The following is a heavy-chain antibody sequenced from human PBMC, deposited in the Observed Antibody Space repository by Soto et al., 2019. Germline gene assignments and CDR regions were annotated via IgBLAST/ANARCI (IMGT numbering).Heavy chain of an antibody. D-gene: IGHD3-22*01. CDR2: IDPSDSYT. Sequence: GESLKISCKGSGYSFTSYWISWVRQMPGKGLEWMGRIDPSDSYTNYSPSFQGHVTISADKSISTAYLQWSSLKASDTAMYYCARHRFPNYYDSSGYYGGGLPDYDYWGQGTLVTVSS. J-gene: IGHJ4*02. CDR3: ARHRFPNYYDSSGYYGGGLPDYDY. V-gene: IGHV5-10-1*01. CDR1: GYSFTSYW.